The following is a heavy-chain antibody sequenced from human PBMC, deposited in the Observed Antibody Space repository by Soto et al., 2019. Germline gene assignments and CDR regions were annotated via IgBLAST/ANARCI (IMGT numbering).Heavy chain of an antibody. J-gene: IGHJ3*02. CDR2: VYYSGST. D-gene: IGHD3-22*01. CDR3: ARGYYDSNDQSNTFDI. CDR1: GASISSSY. Sequence: SETLSLTCTVSGASISSSYWSWIRQSPGKRLEWIGYVYYSGSTKYNPSLKSRVTISVDTSKNQFSLKLSSVTAADTAVYYCARGYYDSNDQSNTFDIWGQGTMVTVSS. V-gene: IGHV4-59*01.